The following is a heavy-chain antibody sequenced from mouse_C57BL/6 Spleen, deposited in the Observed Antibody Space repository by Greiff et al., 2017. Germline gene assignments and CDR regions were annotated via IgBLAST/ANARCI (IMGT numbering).Heavy chain of an antibody. CDR3: AAGTVVATKAY. J-gene: IGHJ3*01. CDR1: GYAFTNYL. V-gene: IGHV1-54*01. D-gene: IGHD1-1*01. CDR2: INPGSGGT. Sequence: QVQLQQSGAELVRPGTSVKVSCKASGYAFTNYLIAWVKQRPGQGLEWIGVINPGSGGTNYNEKFKGKATLTADKSSSTAYMQLSSLTSEDSAVYFCAAGTVVATKAYWGQGTLVTVSA.